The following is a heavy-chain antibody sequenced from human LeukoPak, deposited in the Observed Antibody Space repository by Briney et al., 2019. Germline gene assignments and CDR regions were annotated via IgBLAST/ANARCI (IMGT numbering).Heavy chain of an antibody. CDR3: ARDGYSSSWYYLDY. V-gene: IGHV3-66*01. CDR1: GLTVSSNF. CDR2: IYSGGST. D-gene: IGHD6-13*01. J-gene: IGHJ4*02. Sequence: GGSLRLSCAASGLTVSSNFMARVRQAPGKGLEWVSVIYSGGSTYYAESVEGRFTISRDNSKITLYLQMNGLRAEDTAVYYCARDGYSSSWYYLDYWGQGTLVTV.